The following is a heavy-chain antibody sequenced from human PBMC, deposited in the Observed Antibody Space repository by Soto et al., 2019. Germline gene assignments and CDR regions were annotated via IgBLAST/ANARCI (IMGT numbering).Heavy chain of an antibody. J-gene: IGHJ4*02. D-gene: IGHD3-22*01. V-gene: IGHV1-69*01. CDR1: RGTFTNYA. Sequence: QVYLVQSGAEVKKPGSSVKVSCKALRGTFTNYAFSWVRQAPGQGLEWMGGIMPFFGSGNYAQKFQGRINITADESTSSVYLELTSLRSEDTAVYYCARDRPGYYSHFVYWGQGTLVTVSS. CDR3: ARDRPGYYSHFVY. CDR2: IMPFFGSG.